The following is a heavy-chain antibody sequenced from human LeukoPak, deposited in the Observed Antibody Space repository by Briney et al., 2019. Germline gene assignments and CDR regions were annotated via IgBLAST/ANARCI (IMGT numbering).Heavy chain of an antibody. CDR3: ARARAAAGTGIDYFDY. CDR2: ISSSGNTI. J-gene: IGHJ4*02. V-gene: IGHV3-48*04. Sequence: GRSLRLSCAASGFTFSSYGMHWVRQAPGKGLEWVSYISSSGNTIYYTDSVKGRFTISRDNAKNSLYLQMNSLRAGDTAVYYCARARAAAGTGIDYFDYWGQGTLVTVSS. CDR1: GFTFSSYG. D-gene: IGHD6-13*01.